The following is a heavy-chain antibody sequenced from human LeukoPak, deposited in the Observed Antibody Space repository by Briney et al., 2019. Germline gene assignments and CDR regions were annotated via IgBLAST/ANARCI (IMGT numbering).Heavy chain of an antibody. V-gene: IGHV3-74*01. CDR2: INSDGSST. CDR3: AREGYDSSGYLFDY. Sequence: PGGSLRLSCAASGFTFSSYWMHWVRQAPGKGLVWVSRINSDGSSTSYADSVKGRFTISRDNAKNTLYLQMNSRRAEDTAVYYCAREGYDSSGYLFDYWGQGPLAPVP. CDR1: GFTFSSYW. J-gene: IGHJ4*02. D-gene: IGHD3-22*01.